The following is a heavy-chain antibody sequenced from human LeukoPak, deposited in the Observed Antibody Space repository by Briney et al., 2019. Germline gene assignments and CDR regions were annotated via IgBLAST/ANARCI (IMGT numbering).Heavy chain of an antibody. CDR2: ISSSSTTI. CDR1: GFTFSSYS. CDR3: ARSERGYSYGFDAFDK. D-gene: IGHD5-18*01. J-gene: IGHJ3*02. Sequence: GGSLRLSCVVSGFTFSSYSMNWVRQAPGKGLEWISYISSSSTTIYYADSVKGRFTISGDNSKNTLYLQMNSLRAEDTAVYYCARSERGYSYGFDAFDKWGQGTMVTVSS. V-gene: IGHV3-48*01.